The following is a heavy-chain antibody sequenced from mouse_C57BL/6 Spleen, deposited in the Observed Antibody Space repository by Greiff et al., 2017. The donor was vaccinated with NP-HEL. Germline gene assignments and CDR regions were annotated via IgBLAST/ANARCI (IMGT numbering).Heavy chain of an antibody. Sequence: EVQLVESGPGLVKPSQSLSLTCSVTGYSITSGYYWNWIRQFPGNKLEWMGYISYDGSNNYNPSLKNRISITRDTSKNQFFLKLNAVTTEDTATYYCARDDYEGFAYWGQGTLVTVSA. J-gene: IGHJ3*01. CDR2: ISYDGSN. V-gene: IGHV3-6*01. D-gene: IGHD2-4*01. CDR1: GYSITSGYY. CDR3: ARDDYEGFAY.